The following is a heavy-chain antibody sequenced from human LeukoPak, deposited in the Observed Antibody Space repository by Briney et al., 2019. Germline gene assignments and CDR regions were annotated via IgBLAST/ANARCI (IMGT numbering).Heavy chain of an antibody. CDR3: ARESGSLITMVRGVNGY. D-gene: IGHD3-10*01. J-gene: IGHJ4*02. CDR1: GYSISSGYY. V-gene: IGHV4-38-2*02. CDR2: IYHSGST. Sequence: SETLSLTCTVSGYSISSGYYWGWIRQPPGKGLEWIGSIYHSGSTYYNPSLKSRVTISVDTSKNQFSLKLSSVTAADTAVYYCARESGSLITMVRGVNGYWGQGTLVTVSS.